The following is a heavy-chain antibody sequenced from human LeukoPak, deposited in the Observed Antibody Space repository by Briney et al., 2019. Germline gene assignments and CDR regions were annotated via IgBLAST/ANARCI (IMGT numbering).Heavy chain of an antibody. V-gene: IGHV5-51*01. Sequence: GESLKISFKGSGXRFTSYCIGWVRQMPGKGLEWMGIIYPGDSDTRYSPSFQGQVTISADKSISTAYLQWSSLKASDTAMYYCGRGGYYSGGIFYYYFDYWGQGTLVTVPS. CDR2: IYPGDSDT. D-gene: IGHD2-15*01. CDR3: GRGGYYSGGIFYYYFDY. CDR1: GXRFTSYC. J-gene: IGHJ4*02.